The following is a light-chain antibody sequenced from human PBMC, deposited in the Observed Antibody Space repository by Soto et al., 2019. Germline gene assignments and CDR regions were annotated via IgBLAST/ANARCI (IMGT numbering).Light chain of an antibody. CDR3: QQYNSFWT. CDR1: QSISTW. Sequence: DIQMTQSPSTLSASVGDRVTITCRASQSISTWLAWYQQKPGTAPQLLIYDAFYFERGVPSRFSGSGSGTECTLTISSLQPDDLATYYCQQYNSFWTFGQGTKVEI. V-gene: IGKV1-5*01. CDR2: DAF. J-gene: IGKJ1*01.